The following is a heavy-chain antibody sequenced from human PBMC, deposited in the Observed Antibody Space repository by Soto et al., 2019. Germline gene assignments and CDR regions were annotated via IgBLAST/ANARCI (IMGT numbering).Heavy chain of an antibody. V-gene: IGHV3-30-3*01. CDR3: ARDWIDCSGGSCYYFPSEFFQN. CDR1: GFTFSSYA. D-gene: IGHD2-15*01. CDR2: ISYDGSDK. J-gene: IGHJ1*01. Sequence: QVQLVESGGGVVQPGRSLRLSCAASGFTFSSYAMHWVRQAPGKGLDWVAVISYDGSDKYYADSVKGRFTISRDNSKNAVNLQMNSRRAEDTAVYYCARDWIDCSGGSCYYFPSEFFQNWGQSALVNVAS.